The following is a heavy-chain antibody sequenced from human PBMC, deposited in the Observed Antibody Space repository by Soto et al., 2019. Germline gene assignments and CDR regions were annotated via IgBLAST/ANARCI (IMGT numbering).Heavy chain of an antibody. Sequence: QVQLVQSGAEVKKPGSSVKVSCKASGGTFSSYTISWVRQAPGQGLEWMGRIIPILGIANYAQKFQGRVTITADKSTSTAYRELSSLGSEDTAVYYCARDEGIASYRGMDVWGQGTTVTVSS. CDR3: ARDEGIASYRGMDV. J-gene: IGHJ6*02. D-gene: IGHD5-12*01. CDR1: GGTFSSYT. V-gene: IGHV1-69*08. CDR2: IIPILGIA.